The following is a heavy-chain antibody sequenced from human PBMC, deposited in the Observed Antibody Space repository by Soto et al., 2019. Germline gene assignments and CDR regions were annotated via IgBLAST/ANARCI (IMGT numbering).Heavy chain of an antibody. CDR3: ARDLQRYYYYGMDV. Sequence: GASVKVSCKASGGTFSTHSVTWVRQAPGQGLEWMGRIIPSLNTANYAQKFQGRVTFTADKSTSTAYMELSSLRSEDTAVYYCARDLQRYYYYGMDVWGQGTTVTVSS. D-gene: IGHD6-25*01. CDR2: IIPSLNTA. J-gene: IGHJ6*02. V-gene: IGHV1-69*08. CDR1: GGTFSTHS.